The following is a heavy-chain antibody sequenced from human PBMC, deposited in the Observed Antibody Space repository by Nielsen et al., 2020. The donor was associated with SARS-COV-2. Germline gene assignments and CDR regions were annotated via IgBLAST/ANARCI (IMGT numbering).Heavy chain of an antibody. J-gene: IGHJ3*02. CDR1: GGSISSSSYY. Sequence: SETLSLTCTVSGGSISSSSYYWGWIRQPPGKGLEWIGSIYYSGSTYYNPSLKSRVTISVDTSKNQFSLKLSSVTAADTAAYYCARRGVRGSYRLTPARTRNAFDIWGQGTMVTVSS. D-gene: IGHD3-16*02. CDR3: ARRGVRGSYRLTPARTRNAFDI. CDR2: IYYSGST. V-gene: IGHV4-39*01.